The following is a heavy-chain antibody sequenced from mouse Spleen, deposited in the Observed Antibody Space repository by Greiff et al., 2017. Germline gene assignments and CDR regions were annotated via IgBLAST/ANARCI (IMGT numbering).Heavy chain of an antibody. CDR3: ARGEDYGSSTWYAMDY. D-gene: IGHD1-1*01. CDR2: INPGSGGT. Sequence: QVQLQQSGAELVRPGTSVKVSCKASGYAFTNYLIEWVKQRPGQGLEWIGVINPGSGGTNYNEKFKGKATLTADKSSSTAYMQLSSLTSEYSAVYFCARGEDYGSSTWYAMDYWGQGTTVTVSS. CDR1: GYAFTNYL. J-gene: IGHJ4*01. V-gene: IGHV1-54*01.